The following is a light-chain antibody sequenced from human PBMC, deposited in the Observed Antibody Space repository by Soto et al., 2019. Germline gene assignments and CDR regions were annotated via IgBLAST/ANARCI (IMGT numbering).Light chain of an antibody. J-gene: IGKJ5*01. V-gene: IGKV3-20*01. Sequence: DIVLTQSPDHLSLAPGARATLSCRPSQSVSGSNVAWYQQIRGQAPRLLIYDASPRASGIPDRFSGSGPGTDFTLTISGLEPEDFAVYYCQQYGSLITFGQGTRLEIK. CDR1: QSVSGSN. CDR2: DAS. CDR3: QQYGSLIT.